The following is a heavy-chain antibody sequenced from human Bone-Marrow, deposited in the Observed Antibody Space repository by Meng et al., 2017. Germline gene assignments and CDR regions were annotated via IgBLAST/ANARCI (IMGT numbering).Heavy chain of an antibody. D-gene: IGHD6-19*01. CDR2: IYPGDSDT. CDR3: ARLGIEVADGYSDFDI. CDR1: GYSFTTSW. Sequence: GESLKISCKASGYSFTTSWIGWVRQMPGKGLEWMGIIYPGDSDTTYSPSFEGQVTISVDKSISTDYLQWRSLKASDTAMYYCARLGIEVADGYSDFDIWGRGTMVTVSS. J-gene: IGHJ3*02. V-gene: IGHV5-51*01.